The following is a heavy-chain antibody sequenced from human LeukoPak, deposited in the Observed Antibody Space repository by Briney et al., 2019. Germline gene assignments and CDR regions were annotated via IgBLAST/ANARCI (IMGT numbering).Heavy chain of an antibody. CDR3: ARYPDHYYYDSSGYHYLYYFDY. Sequence: GGSLRLSCAASGFTFSSYEMNWVRQAPGKGLEWVSYISSSGSTIYYADSVKGRFTISRDNAKNSLYLQMNSLRAEDTAVYYCARYPDHYYYDSSGYHYLYYFDYWGQGTLVTVSS. CDR2: ISSSGSTI. CDR1: GFTFSSYE. V-gene: IGHV3-48*03. J-gene: IGHJ4*02. D-gene: IGHD3-22*01.